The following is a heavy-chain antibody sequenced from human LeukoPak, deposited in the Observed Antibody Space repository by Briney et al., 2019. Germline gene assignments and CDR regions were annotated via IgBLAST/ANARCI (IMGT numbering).Heavy chain of an antibody. V-gene: IGHV4-30-2*01. CDR1: GGSISSGGYY. CDR2: IYHSGST. CDR3: ARRRPYLRFLEWPGPRFDY. D-gene: IGHD3-3*01. Sequence: SETLSLTCTVSGGSISSGGYYWSWIRQPPGKGLEWIGYIYHSGSTYYNPSLKSRVTISVDTSKNQFSLKLSSVTAADTAVYYCARRRPYLRFLEWPGPRFDYWGQGTLVTVSS. J-gene: IGHJ4*02.